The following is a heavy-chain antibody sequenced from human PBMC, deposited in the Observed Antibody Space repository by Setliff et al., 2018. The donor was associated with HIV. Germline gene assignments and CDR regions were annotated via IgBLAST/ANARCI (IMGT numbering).Heavy chain of an antibody. J-gene: IGHJ3*02. D-gene: IGHD3-22*01. CDR3: ASEFSSGYYYGTDAFDI. CDR2: FDPEDGET. V-gene: IGHV1-24*01. Sequence: ASVKVSCKVSGYTLTELSTHWVRQAPGKGLEWMGGFDPEDGETIYAQKFQVRVTMTEDTSTDTAYMELSSLRSEDTAVYYCASEFSSGYYYGTDAFDIWGQGTMVTVSS. CDR1: GYTLTELS.